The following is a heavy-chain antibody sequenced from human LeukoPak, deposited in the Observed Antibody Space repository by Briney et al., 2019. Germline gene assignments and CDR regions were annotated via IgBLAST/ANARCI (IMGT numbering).Heavy chain of an antibody. V-gene: IGHV3-30*02. Sequence: PGGSLRLSCAASGFTFSSYGMHWVRQAPGKGLEWVAFIRYDGSNKYYADSVKGRFTISRDNSKNSLYLQVNSLRAEDTAVYYCARDLDYFDYWGQGTLVTVSS. CDR3: ARDLDYFDY. CDR1: GFTFSSYG. J-gene: IGHJ4*02. CDR2: IRYDGSNK. D-gene: IGHD3-16*01.